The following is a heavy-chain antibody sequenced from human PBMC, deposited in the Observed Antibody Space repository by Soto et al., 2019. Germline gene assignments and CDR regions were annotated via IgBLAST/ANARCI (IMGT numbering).Heavy chain of an antibody. CDR3: AKGPSGDKVDS. CDR2: IYNSGSI. D-gene: IGHD7-27*01. V-gene: IGHV4-30-4*01. Sequence: SETLSLTCTVSGGSISSGDYSWSWIRQPPGKGLEWLGHIYNSGSIYNNPSLGGRVTISVDVSKNQFSLNLNSVTAADTAVYYCAKGPSGDKVDSWGQGTLVIVSS. CDR1: GGSISSGDYS. J-gene: IGHJ4*02.